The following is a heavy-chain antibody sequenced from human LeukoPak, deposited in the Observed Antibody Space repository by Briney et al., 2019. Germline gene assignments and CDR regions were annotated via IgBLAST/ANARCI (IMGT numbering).Heavy chain of an antibody. V-gene: IGHV1-2*02. J-gene: IGHJ2*01. CDR1: GYTLTGYY. Sequence: ASVKVSCKAFGYTLTGYYIHWVRQAPGQGLEWMGWINPSSGDTNYAQKFQGRVTMTRDTSISTTYMELRRLTSDDTAVYYCARHPGKVTNDWYFDLWGRGTLVTVSS. CDR3: ARHPGKVTNDWYFDL. CDR2: INPSSGDT. D-gene: IGHD4-23*01.